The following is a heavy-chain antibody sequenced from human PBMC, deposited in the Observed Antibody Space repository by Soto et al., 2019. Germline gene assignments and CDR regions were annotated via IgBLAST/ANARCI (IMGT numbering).Heavy chain of an antibody. CDR3: AKSGSSGWYGWFDP. Sequence: ESGPTLVNPTQTLTLTCIFSGFSLRTIGVGVGWIRQPPGKALEWLGFIYWNDDKRYSPSLKSRLTITKDTSKNQVVLTMTNMDPVDTATYYCAKSGSSGWYGWFDPWGQGTLVTVSS. V-gene: IGHV2-5*01. CDR1: GFSLRTIGVG. D-gene: IGHD6-19*01. CDR2: IYWNDDK. J-gene: IGHJ5*02.